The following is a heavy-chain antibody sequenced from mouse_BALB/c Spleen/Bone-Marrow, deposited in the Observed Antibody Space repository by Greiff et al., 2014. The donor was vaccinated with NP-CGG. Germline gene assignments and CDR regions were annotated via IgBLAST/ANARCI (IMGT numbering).Heavy chain of an antibody. Sequence: VQLQQSGAELMKPGASVKISCKATGYTFSSYWIEWVKQRPGHGLEWIGEILPGNGSTNYNEKFKGKATFTADTSSNTAYMQLSSLTSEDSAVYYCARSTGTWDYWGQGTTLTVSS. D-gene: IGHD4-1*02. CDR1: GYTFSSYW. CDR3: ARSTGTWDY. CDR2: ILPGNGST. V-gene: IGHV1-9*01. J-gene: IGHJ2*01.